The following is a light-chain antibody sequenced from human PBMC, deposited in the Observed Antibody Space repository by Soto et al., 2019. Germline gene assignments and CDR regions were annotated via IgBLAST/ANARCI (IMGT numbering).Light chain of an antibody. CDR3: SSFTDINTDV. V-gene: IGLV1-40*01. CDR1: SSNIGAGYD. CDR2: GNS. Sequence: QSLLTQPPSVSGAPGQRVTISCTGSSSNIGAGYDVHWYQQLPGTAPKLLIYGNSNRPSGVPDRFSGSKSGTSASLAITGLQAEDEADYYCSSFTDINTDVFGTGTKVTVL. J-gene: IGLJ1*01.